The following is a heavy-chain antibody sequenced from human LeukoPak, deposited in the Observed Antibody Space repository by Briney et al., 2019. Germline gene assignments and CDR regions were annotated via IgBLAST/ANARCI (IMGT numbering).Heavy chain of an antibody. V-gene: IGHV3-48*02. CDR3: ARNYGDLDY. Sequence: GGSLRLSCAASGFTFSSYGMHWVRQAPGKGLEWVSYISTTGSTIYYADSVKGRFTISRDNAKNSLYLQMNSLRDEDTAVYYCARNYGDLDYWGQGTLVTVSS. D-gene: IGHD4-17*01. CDR1: GFTFSSYG. CDR2: ISTTGSTI. J-gene: IGHJ4*02.